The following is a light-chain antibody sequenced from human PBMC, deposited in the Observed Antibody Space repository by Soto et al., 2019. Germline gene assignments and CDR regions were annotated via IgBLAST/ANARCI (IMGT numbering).Light chain of an antibody. CDR2: LEGSGSY. CDR3: ETWDSDTRV. J-gene: IGLJ3*02. Sequence: QPVLTQSSSASASLGSSVKLTCTLSSGHSSYIIAWHQQQPGKAPRYLMKLEGSGSYNKGSGVPDRFSGSGSGADRYLTISNLQFDDEADYYCETWDSDTRVFGGGTKLTVL. CDR1: SGHSSYI. V-gene: IGLV4-60*02.